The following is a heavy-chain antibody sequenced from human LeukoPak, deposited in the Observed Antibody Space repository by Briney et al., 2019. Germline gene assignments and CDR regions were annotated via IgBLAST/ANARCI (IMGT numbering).Heavy chain of an antibody. D-gene: IGHD6-19*01. Sequence: GGSLRLSCAASGFTFSSYAMSWVRQAPGKGLEWVSAISGSGGSTYYADSVKGRFTISRDNSKNTLYLQMNSLRAEDTAVYYCARDSSGWYDGGLDYWGQGTLVTVSS. CDR2: ISGSGGST. V-gene: IGHV3-23*01. CDR1: GFTFSSYA. CDR3: ARDSSGWYDGGLDY. J-gene: IGHJ4*02.